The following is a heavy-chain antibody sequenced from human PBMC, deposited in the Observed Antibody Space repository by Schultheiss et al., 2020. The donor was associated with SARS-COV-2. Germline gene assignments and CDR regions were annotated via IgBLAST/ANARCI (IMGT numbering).Heavy chain of an antibody. CDR2: ISAYNGNT. CDR3: ARGGTAWAYYYYGMDV. V-gene: IGHV1-18*01. Sequence: ASVKVSCKASGYSFPSYGMSWVRQAPGQGLEWMGWISAYNGNTNYAQKLQGRVTMTTDTSTSTAYMELRSLRSDDTAVYYCARGGTAWAYYYYGMDVWGQGTTVTVAS. D-gene: IGHD2-21*02. CDR1: GYSFPSYG. J-gene: IGHJ6*02.